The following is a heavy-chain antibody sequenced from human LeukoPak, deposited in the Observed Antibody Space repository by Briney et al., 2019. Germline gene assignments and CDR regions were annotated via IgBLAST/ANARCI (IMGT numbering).Heavy chain of an antibody. V-gene: IGHV3-48*03. D-gene: IGHD4-17*01. J-gene: IGHJ4*02. Sequence: GGSLRLSCAASGFTFSSYEMNWVRQAPGKGLEWVSYISSSGSTIYYADSVKGRFTISGDNAKNSLYLQMNSLRAEDTAVYYCARDPYYGDYVVWGQGALVTVSS. CDR3: ARDPYYGDYVV. CDR1: GFTFSSYE. CDR2: ISSSGSTI.